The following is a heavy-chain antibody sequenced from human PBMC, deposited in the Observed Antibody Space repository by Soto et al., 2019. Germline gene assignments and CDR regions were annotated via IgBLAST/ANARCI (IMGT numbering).Heavy chain of an antibody. CDR1: GFTFSSYS. D-gene: IGHD2-2*01. CDR3: ARVPGLGGFDY. V-gene: IGHV3-21*01. CDR2: ISSSSSYI. Sequence: GGSLRLSCAASGFTFSSYSMNWVRQAPGKGLEWVSSISSSSSYIYYADSVKGRFTISRDNAKNSLYLQMNSLRAEDTAVYYCARVPGLGGFDYWGQGTLVTVSS. J-gene: IGHJ4*02.